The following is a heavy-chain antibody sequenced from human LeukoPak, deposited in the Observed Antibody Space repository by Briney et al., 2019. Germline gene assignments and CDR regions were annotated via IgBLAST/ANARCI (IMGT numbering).Heavy chain of an antibody. Sequence: GGSLRLPCAASGFTFSSYSMNWVRQAPGKGLEWVSSISSSSSYIYYADSVKGRFTISRDNAKNLLYLQMNSLRAEDTAVYYCARDRALGDAFDIWGQGTMVTVSS. J-gene: IGHJ3*02. CDR2: ISSSSSYI. V-gene: IGHV3-21*01. CDR3: ARDRALGDAFDI. CDR1: GFTFSSYS.